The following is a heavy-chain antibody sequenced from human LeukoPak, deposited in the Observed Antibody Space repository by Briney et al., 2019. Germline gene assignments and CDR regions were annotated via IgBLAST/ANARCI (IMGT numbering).Heavy chain of an antibody. CDR2: VKQDGSEK. J-gene: IGHJ4*02. CDR3: ARDPYDILTGYEASLDY. Sequence: GGSLRLSCAASGFTFSSYWMSWVRQAPGKGLEWVANVKQDGSEKYYVDSVKGRFTISRDNAKNSLYLQMNSLRAKDTAVYYCARDPYDILTGYEASLDYWGQGTLVTVSS. D-gene: IGHD3-9*01. CDR1: GFTFSSYW. V-gene: IGHV3-7*01.